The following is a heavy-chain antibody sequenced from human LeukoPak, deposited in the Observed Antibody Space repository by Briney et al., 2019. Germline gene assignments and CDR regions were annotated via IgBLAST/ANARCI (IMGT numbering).Heavy chain of an antibody. V-gene: IGHV3-53*01. Sequence: PGGSLRLSCETSGFTFSKHALNWVRQAPGKGLEWVPTIYPGGSTYYTDAVQGRFTISRDTSKNTLYLEMNSLRAEDTAVYYCARDGPTTHHFDSWGQGTLVTVAS. D-gene: IGHD1-14*01. J-gene: IGHJ4*02. CDR3: ARDGPTTHHFDS. CDR2: IYPGGST. CDR1: GFTFSKHA.